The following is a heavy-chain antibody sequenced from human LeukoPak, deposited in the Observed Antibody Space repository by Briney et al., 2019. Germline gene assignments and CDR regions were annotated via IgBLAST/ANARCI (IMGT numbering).Heavy chain of an antibody. Sequence: ETLSLTCTVSGGSVSSSGYYWSWIRQSPGKGLEWIGYISYSGNTNYNPSLKGRVTISGDTSKNQFSLKLSSVTAADTAVYYCARDRGTDTSGYYYFYWGQGTLVTVSS. V-gene: IGHV4-61*08. CDR2: ISYSGNT. J-gene: IGHJ4*02. CDR3: ARDRGTDTSGYYYFY. D-gene: IGHD3-22*01. CDR1: GGSVSSSGYY.